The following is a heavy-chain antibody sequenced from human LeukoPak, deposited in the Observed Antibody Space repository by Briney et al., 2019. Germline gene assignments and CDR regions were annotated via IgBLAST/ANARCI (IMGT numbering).Heavy chain of an antibody. CDR1: GYTFTSYA. CDR2: INAGNGNT. J-gene: IGHJ6*04. D-gene: IGHD1-26*01. CDR3: ARVLVVGYGREV. Sequence: ASVKVSCKASGYTFTSYAMHWVRQPPGQRLEWMGWINAGNGNTKYSQKFQGRVTITRDTSASTAYMELSSLRSEDTAVYYCARVLVVGYGREVWGKGPTVTVPS. V-gene: IGHV1-3*01.